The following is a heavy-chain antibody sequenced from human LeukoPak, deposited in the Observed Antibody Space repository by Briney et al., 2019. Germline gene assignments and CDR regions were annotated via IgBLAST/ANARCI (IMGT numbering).Heavy chain of an antibody. CDR3: ATQLGVVPAALA. D-gene: IGHD2-2*01. J-gene: IGHJ5*02. V-gene: IGHV4-39*07. Sequence: SETLSLTCTVSGGSISSSSYYWGWIRQPPGKGLEWIGSIYYSGSTYYNPSLKSRVTISVDTSKNQFSLKLSSVTAADTAVYYCATQLGVVPAALAWSQGTLVTVSS. CDR1: GGSISSSSYY. CDR2: IYYSGST.